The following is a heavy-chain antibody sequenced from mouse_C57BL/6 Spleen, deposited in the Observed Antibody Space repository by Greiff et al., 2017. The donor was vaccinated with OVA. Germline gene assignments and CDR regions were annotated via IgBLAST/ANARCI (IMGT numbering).Heavy chain of an antibody. CDR3: ARGSYYYGSRGWYFDV. D-gene: IGHD1-1*01. Sequence: VKLQESGPELVKPGASVKISCKASGYAFSSSWMNWVKQRPGKGLEWIGRIYPGDGDTNYNGKFKGKATLTADKSSSTAYMQLSSLTSEDSAVYFCARGSYYYGSRGWYFDVWGTGTTVTVSS. CDR1: GYAFSSSW. CDR2: IYPGDGDT. V-gene: IGHV1-82*01. J-gene: IGHJ1*03.